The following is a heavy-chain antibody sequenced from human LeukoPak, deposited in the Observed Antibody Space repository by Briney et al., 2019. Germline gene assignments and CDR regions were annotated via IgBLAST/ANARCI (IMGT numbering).Heavy chain of an antibody. CDR3: AHDLLGYCSGGSCENPGY. V-gene: IGHV3-74*01. Sequence: GGSLRLSCAASGFTFSSYWMHWVRQAPGKGLVWVSRINSDGSSTSYADSVKGRFTISRDNAKNTLYLQMNSLRAEDTAVYYCAHDLLGYCSGGSCENPGYWGQGTLVTVSS. CDR1: GFTFSSYW. CDR2: INSDGSST. J-gene: IGHJ4*02. D-gene: IGHD2-15*01.